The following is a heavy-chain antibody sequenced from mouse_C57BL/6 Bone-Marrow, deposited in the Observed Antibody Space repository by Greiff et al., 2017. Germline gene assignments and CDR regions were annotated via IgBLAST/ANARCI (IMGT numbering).Heavy chain of an antibody. J-gene: IGHJ2*01. V-gene: IGHV5-4*01. Sequence: EVQGVESGGGLVKPGGSLKLSCAASGFTFSSYAMSWVRQTPEKRLEWVATISDGGSYTYYPDNVKGRFTISRDNAKNNLYLQMSHLKSEDTAMYYCARDYPYFDYWGQGTTLTVSS. CDR1: GFTFSSYA. CDR3: ARDYPYFDY. CDR2: ISDGGSYT.